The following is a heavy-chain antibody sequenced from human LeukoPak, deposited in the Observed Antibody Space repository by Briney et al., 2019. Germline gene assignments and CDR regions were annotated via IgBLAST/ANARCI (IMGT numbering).Heavy chain of an antibody. D-gene: IGHD3-22*01. J-gene: IGHJ3*02. V-gene: IGHV3-11*04. CDR3: ARGGLYYYDSSGYYRERRAFDI. Sequence: GGSLRLYCAASGFTFSDYYMSWIRQAPGKGLEGFSYISSSGSTIYYADSVKGRFTISRDNAKNSLYLQMNSLRAEDTAVYYCARGGLYYYDSSGYYRERRAFDIWGQGTMVTVSS. CDR2: ISSSGSTI. CDR1: GFTFSDYY.